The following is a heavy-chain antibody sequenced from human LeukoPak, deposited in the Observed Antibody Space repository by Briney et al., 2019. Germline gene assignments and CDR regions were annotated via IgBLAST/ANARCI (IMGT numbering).Heavy chain of an antibody. CDR1: GFTISSYW. CDR2: INQDGSER. Sequence: GGSLRLSCAASGFTISSYWMRWVRQAPGGGLEWVVNINQDGSERYSVDSVKGRFTISRDKAKNSLYLQMNSLRAEDTAVYYCARAYRAAITYYYYMDVWGKGTTVTVSS. J-gene: IGHJ6*03. D-gene: IGHD2-2*01. CDR3: ARAYRAAITYYYYMDV. V-gene: IGHV3-7*01.